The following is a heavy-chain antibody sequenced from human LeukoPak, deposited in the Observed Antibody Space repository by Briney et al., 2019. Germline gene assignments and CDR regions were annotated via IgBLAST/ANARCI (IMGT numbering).Heavy chain of an antibody. CDR1: GYSFTSYW. D-gene: IGHD6-13*01. CDR3: ARSPAAAGTVGY. CDR2: IYPGDSDT. J-gene: IGHJ4*02. Sequence: ESLKLSCKGSGYSFTSYWIGWVRQMPGKGLEGMGLIYPGDSDTRYSPSFQGQVTISADKSISTAYLQWSSLKASDTAMYYCARSPAAAGTVGYWGQGTLVTVSS. V-gene: IGHV5-51*01.